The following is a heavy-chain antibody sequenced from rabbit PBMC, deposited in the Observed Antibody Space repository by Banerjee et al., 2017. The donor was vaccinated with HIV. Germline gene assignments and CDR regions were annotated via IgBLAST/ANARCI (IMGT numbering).Heavy chain of an antibody. CDR1: GFSFSSGYD. Sequence: QQLVESGGGLVKPGASLTLTCTASGFSFSSGYDMRWVRQAPGKGLEWIACIRGGSSDSTYYTSWAKGRFTISKTSSTTVTLQMTSLTAADTATYFCARDYHYDDYNDYDLWGPGTLVTV. D-gene: IGHD2-1*01. V-gene: IGHV1S40*01. CDR3: ARDYHYDDYNDYDL. CDR2: IRGGSSDST. J-gene: IGHJ4*01.